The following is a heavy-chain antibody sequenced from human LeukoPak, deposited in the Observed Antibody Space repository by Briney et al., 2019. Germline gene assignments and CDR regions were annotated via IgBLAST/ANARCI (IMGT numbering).Heavy chain of an antibody. D-gene: IGHD2-21*02. CDR1: DAPFNTHY. Sequence: SETLSLTCTVSDAPFNTHYWTWIRQPPGKGLEWIGYISYGGSTNYNPSLKSRVTISVDTSKNQFFLRLTSLTAADTAVYYCARDRPYCGGDCPYYFIDYWGQGTLVSVSS. J-gene: IGHJ4*02. V-gene: IGHV4-59*11. CDR3: ARDRPYCGGDCPYYFIDY. CDR2: ISYGGST.